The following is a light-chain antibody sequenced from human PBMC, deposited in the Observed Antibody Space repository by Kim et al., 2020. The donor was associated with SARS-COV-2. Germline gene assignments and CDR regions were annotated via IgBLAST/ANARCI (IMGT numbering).Light chain of an antibody. CDR2: QDI. J-gene: IGLJ2*01. CDR1: KVGDNY. V-gene: IGLV3-1*01. Sequence: VSPGQTATSTCSGDKVGDNYVCWYQQRSGQSPVLVIYQDIRRPSGIPERFSGSNSGNTATLTISGTQIMDEADYYCQTWDSTSVVFGGGTQLTVL. CDR3: QTWDSTSVV.